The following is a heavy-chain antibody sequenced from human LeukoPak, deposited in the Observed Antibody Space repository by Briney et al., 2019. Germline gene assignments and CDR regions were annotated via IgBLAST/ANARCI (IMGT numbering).Heavy chain of an antibody. J-gene: IGHJ4*02. CDR2: ISGSGGDT. CDR3: AKGQQSGSYSSSDY. D-gene: IGHD1-26*01. Sequence: GGSLGLSCAASGFTFSTYTMNWVRQAPGKGLEWVSVISGSGGDTYYADSVKGRFTISRDNSKNTLYLQMNSLRAEDTAVYHCAKGQQSGSYSSSDYWGQGTLVTVSS. CDR1: GFTFSTYT. V-gene: IGHV3-23*01.